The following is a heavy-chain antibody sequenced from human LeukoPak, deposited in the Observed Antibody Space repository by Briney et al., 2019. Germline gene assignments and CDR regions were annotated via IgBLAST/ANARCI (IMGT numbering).Heavy chain of an antibody. D-gene: IGHD3-22*01. V-gene: IGHV3-11*04. J-gene: IGHJ4*02. Sequence: GGSLRLSCAASGFTFSDYYMSWIRQAPGKGLEWVSYISSSGSTIYYADSVKGRFTISRDNAKNSLYLQMNSLRAEDTAVYSCAAPADYYDSSGGDYWGQGTLVTVSS. CDR1: GFTFSDYY. CDR3: AAPADYYDSSGGDY. CDR2: ISSSGSTI.